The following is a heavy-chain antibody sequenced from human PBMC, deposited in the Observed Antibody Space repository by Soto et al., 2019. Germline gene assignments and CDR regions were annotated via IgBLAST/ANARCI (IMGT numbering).Heavy chain of an antibody. Sequence: QVQLVQSGAEVRKPGASVMVSCKASGYTFTERYIHWVRQAPGQGLEWLGLINPNTGATHYAQKFQGRVSMTRDTLSTTAYMELSSLTSYDTAVYFCARIRSGALLLYLFDLWGQGTLVTVS. D-gene: IGHD5-12*01. V-gene: IGHV1-2*02. CDR1: GYTFTERY. CDR3: ARIRSGALLLYLFDL. J-gene: IGHJ5*02. CDR2: INPNTGAT.